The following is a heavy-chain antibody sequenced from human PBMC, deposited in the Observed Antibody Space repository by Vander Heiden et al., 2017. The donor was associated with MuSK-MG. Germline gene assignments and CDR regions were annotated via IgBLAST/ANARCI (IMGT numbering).Heavy chain of an antibody. CDR3: AKDGTGTSRPYYYYYMDV. CDR2: ISGSGGST. J-gene: IGHJ6*03. D-gene: IGHD1-1*01. CDR1: GFTFSSYA. Sequence: EVQLLESGGGLVQPGGSLRLSCPASGFTFSSYAMSWVRQAPGKGLEWVSAISGSGGSTYYADSVKGRFTISRDNSKNTLYLQMNSLRAEDTAVYYCAKDGTGTSRPYYYYYMDVWGKGTTATVSS. V-gene: IGHV3-23*01.